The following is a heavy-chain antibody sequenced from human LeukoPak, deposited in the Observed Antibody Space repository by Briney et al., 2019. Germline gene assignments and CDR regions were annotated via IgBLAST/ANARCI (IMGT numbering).Heavy chain of an antibody. CDR1: GFSISNDW. D-gene: IGHD3-10*01. J-gene: IGHJ4*02. V-gene: IGHV3-15*01. Sequence: GGSLRLSCAASGFSISNDWMSWVRQAPGKGLEWAARVKSRSAGETTDYAAPMKGRFTISRDDSKNTLYLQMNSLKTEDTAVYYCTLIQGWGSGSYYRDFWGQGALVTVSS. CDR2: VKSRSAGETT. CDR3: TLIQGWGSGSYYRDF.